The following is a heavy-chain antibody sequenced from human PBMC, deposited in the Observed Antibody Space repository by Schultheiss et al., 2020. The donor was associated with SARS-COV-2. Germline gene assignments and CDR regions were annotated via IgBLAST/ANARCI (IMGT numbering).Heavy chain of an antibody. V-gene: IGHV3-33*01. CDR1: GFTFSSYG. Sequence: GGSLRLSCAASGFTFSSYGMHWVRQAPGKGLEWVAVIWYDGSNRYYADSVKGRFTISRDNSKNTLFLHMNSLRAEDTAVYYCARDRSGDDYYYYGMDVWGQGTTVTVSS. CDR2: IWYDGSNR. D-gene: IGHD2-21*02. CDR3: ARDRSGDDYYYYGMDV. J-gene: IGHJ6*02.